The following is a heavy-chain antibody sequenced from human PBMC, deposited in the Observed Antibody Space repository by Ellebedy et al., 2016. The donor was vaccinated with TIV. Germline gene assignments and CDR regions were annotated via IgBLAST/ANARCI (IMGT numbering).Heavy chain of an antibody. Sequence: PGGSLRLSCVASGFTFSSYAMSWVRQAPGKGLEWVSAISGSGGSTYYADSVKGRFTISRDNSKNTLFLQMNSLRAEDTAIYYCAKLYSSSWYVTGYWGQGTLVTVSS. J-gene: IGHJ4*02. CDR1: GFTFSSYA. CDR3: AKLYSSSWYVTGY. V-gene: IGHV3-23*01. CDR2: ISGSGGST. D-gene: IGHD6-13*01.